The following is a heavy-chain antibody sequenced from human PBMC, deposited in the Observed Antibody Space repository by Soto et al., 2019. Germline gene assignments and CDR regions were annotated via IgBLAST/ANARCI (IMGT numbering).Heavy chain of an antibody. CDR2: ISGDGSST. CDR1: EFTFRSYW. CDR3: ARDV. J-gene: IGHJ3*01. V-gene: IGHV3-74*01. Sequence: EVQLVDSGGGLVQPGGSLRLSCAASEFTFRSYWMHWVRQSPGKGLVWVSRISGDGSSTTYADSVRGRFTISRDNAKNTVYLQMNSLRAEDTTVYYCARDVWGQGTMVTVSS.